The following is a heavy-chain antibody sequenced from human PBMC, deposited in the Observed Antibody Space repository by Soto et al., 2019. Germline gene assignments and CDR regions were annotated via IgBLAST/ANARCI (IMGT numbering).Heavy chain of an antibody. J-gene: IGHJ4*02. D-gene: IGHD3-10*01. CDR2: INPDGSGE. CDR3: ARENWFFDY. V-gene: IGHV3-7*01. CDR1: GFSFEIYW. Sequence: EVHLGESGGGLVQPGGSLRLSCAASGFSFEIYWMGWVRQAPGKGLEWVANINPDGSGEYYLDSVKGRFTISRDNAKNSVYLQMNSLVGDDTAVYYCARENWFFDYWGQGTPVTVSS.